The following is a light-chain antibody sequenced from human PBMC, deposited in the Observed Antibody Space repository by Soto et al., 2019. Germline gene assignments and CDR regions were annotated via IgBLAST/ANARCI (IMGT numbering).Light chain of an antibody. CDR1: QSISGW. CDR3: QEYNTHSRYT. J-gene: IGKJ2*01. Sequence: DIQMTQSPSTLSASAGDRVNITCRASQSISGWLAWYQQKPGKAPKLLIYKASILEIGVTSRFSGSGSGTEVTLTISSLQPDDFATYYCQEYNTHSRYTFGQGTKLEIK. CDR2: KAS. V-gene: IGKV1-5*03.